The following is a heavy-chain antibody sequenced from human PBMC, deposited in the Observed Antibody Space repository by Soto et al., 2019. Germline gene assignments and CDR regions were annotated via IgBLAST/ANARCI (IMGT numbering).Heavy chain of an antibody. Sequence: EVQLLESGGGLVQPGGSLRLSCAASGFTFSSYAMSWVHQAPGKGLEWVSIIGVGGGDRYYPESVKGRFTISRDNSRDTLHLEMISLRDEDTAVYYCARVRLGESVWGQGTLVTVCS. D-gene: IGHD3-10*01. V-gene: IGHV3-23*01. J-gene: IGHJ4*02. CDR1: GFTFSSYA. CDR2: IGVGGGDR. CDR3: ARVRLGESV.